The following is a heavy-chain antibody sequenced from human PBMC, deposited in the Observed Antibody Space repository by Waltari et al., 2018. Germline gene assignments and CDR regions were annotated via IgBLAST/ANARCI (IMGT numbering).Heavy chain of an antibody. D-gene: IGHD2-21*01. V-gene: IGHV5-51*03. CDR3: ARPAYCGGDCYFGSSYFDY. CDR2: IYPGDSDT. Sequence: EVQLVQSGAEVKKPGESLKISCKGSGYSFTSYWIGWVRQMPGKGLEWMGIIYPGDSDTRDSPSFQGQVTISADKSISTAYLQWSSLKASDTAMYYCARPAYCGGDCYFGSSYFDYWGQGTLVTVSS. CDR1: GYSFTSYW. J-gene: IGHJ4*02.